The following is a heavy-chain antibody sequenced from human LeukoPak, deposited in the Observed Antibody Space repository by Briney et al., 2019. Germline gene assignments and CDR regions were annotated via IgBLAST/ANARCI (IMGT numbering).Heavy chain of an antibody. CDR1: GFTFDDYG. CDR3: ARGQACGGDCYENFDY. CDR2: INWNGGST. Sequence: PGGSLRLSCAASGFTFDDYGMSWVRQAPGKGLVWVSGINWNGGSTGYADSVKGRFTISRDNAKNSLYLQMNSLRAEDTALYYCARGQACGGDCYENFDYWGQGTLVTVSS. J-gene: IGHJ4*02. V-gene: IGHV3-20*04. D-gene: IGHD2-21*02.